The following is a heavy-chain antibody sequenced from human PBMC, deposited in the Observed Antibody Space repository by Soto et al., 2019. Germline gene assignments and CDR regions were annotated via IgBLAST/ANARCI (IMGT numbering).Heavy chain of an antibody. CDR2: IYYSGST. V-gene: IGHV4-31*03. J-gene: IGHJ2*01. D-gene: IGHD2-15*01. CDR3: ARDPALRYCSVGSCFHWYFDL. CDR1: GGSISSGGYY. Sequence: QVQLQESGPGLVKPSQTLSLTCTVSGGSISSGGYYWSWIRQHPGKGLEWIGYIYYSGSTYYNPSLKSRVTISVDTSKNQFSLKLSSVTAADTAVYYCARDPALRYCSVGSCFHWYFDLWGRGTLVTVSS.